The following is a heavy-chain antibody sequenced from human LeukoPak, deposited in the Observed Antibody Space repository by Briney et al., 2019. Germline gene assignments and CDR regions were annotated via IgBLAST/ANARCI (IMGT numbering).Heavy chain of an antibody. J-gene: IGHJ6*03. CDR1: GFTFDDYA. Sequence: GGSLRLSCAASGFTFDDYAMHWVRQAPGKGLEWVSGISWNSGSIGYADSVKGRFTISRDNAKNSLYLQMNSLRAEDTALYYCARGHSIEPYYYYYYMDVWGKGTTVTVSS. CDR3: ARGHSIEPYYYYYYMDV. D-gene: IGHD4-11*01. V-gene: IGHV3-9*01. CDR2: ISWNSGSI.